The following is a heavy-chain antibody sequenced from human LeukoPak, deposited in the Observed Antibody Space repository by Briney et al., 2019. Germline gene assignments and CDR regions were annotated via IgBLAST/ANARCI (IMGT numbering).Heavy chain of an antibody. CDR3: ARDVVYGSGWYNWFDP. CDR1: GFTVSSNY. Sequence: GGSLRLSCAASGFTVSSNYMSWVRQAPGKGLEWVSVIYSGGSTYYADSVKGRFTISRDNSKNTLYLQMNSLRAEDTAVYYCARDVVYGSGWYNWFDPWGQGTLVTVSS. CDR2: IYSGGST. V-gene: IGHV3-53*01. J-gene: IGHJ5*02. D-gene: IGHD6-19*01.